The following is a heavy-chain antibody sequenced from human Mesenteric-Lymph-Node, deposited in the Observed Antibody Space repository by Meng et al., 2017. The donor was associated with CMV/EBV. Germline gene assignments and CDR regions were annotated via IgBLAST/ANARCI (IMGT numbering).Heavy chain of an antibody. CDR2: IKSKTDGGTT. CDR3: TTETIEVPGALDY. D-gene: IGHD6-19*01. J-gene: IGHJ4*02. V-gene: IGHV3-15*01. CDR1: GFTFINAW. Sequence: GESLKISCTASGFTFINAWMSWVRQAPGKGLEWTGRIKSKTDGGTTDYAAPVKGRFTIPRDDSKNTLYLQMNSLEIEDTAVYYCTTETIEVPGALDYWGQGTRVTVSS.